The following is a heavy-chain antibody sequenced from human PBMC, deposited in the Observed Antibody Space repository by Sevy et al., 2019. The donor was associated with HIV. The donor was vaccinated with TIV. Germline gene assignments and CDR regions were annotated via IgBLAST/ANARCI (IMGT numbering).Heavy chain of an antibody. D-gene: IGHD2-15*01. Sequence: GGSLRLFCAASGFTFSSYWMHWVRQAPGKGLEWVSRINSDGSSTRYADSVKGRFTISRDNAKNTLYLQMNSLRAEDTAVYYCARDRVVVAATASYMDVWGKGTTVTVSS. J-gene: IGHJ6*03. V-gene: IGHV3-74*01. CDR1: GFTFSSYW. CDR2: INSDGSST. CDR3: ARDRVVVAATASYMDV.